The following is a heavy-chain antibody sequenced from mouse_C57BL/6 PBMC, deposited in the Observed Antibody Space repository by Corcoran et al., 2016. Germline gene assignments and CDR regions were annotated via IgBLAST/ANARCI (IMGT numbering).Heavy chain of an antibody. CDR3: ARDEAAYYSNYGGFAY. CDR2: ISYDGSN. Sequence: DVQLQESGPGLVKPSQSLSLTCSVTGYSITSCYYWNWIRQFPGNKLEWMGYISYDGSNNYNPSLKNRISITRDTSKNQFFLKLNSVTTEDTATYYCARDEAAYYSNYGGFAYWGQGTLVTVSA. J-gene: IGHJ3*01. CDR1: GYSITSCYY. D-gene: IGHD2-5*01. V-gene: IGHV3-6*01.